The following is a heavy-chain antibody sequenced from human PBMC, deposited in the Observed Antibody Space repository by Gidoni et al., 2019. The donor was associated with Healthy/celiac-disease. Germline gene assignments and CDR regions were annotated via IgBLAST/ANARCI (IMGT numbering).Heavy chain of an antibody. J-gene: IGHJ4*02. CDR3: ARASATIDY. V-gene: IGHV4-30-2*01. D-gene: IGHD5-12*01. Sequence: QLQLQESGSGLVKPSQTLSLTCAVYGGSISSGGYSWSWIRQPPGNGLEWIGYIYHSGSTYYHPSLKGRVTISGDRSKNQFSLKLSSVTAADTAVYYCARASATIDYWGQGTLVTVSS. CDR1: GGSISSGGYS. CDR2: IYHSGST.